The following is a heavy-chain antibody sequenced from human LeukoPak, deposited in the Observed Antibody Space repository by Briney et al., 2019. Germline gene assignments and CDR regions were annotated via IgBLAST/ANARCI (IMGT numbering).Heavy chain of an antibody. CDR1: GFTFSSYV. D-gene: IGHD3-10*01. CDR2: ISGGGGYT. Sequence: GGSLRLSCAASGFTFSSYVMNWVRRAPGKGLEWVSGISGGGGYTYYADSVKGRFTISRDNSKNMLYLQMNSLRAEDTAVYYCTTGLRQVWFVAYWGQGTLVTVSS. V-gene: IGHV3-23*01. CDR3: TTGLRQVWFVAY. J-gene: IGHJ4*02.